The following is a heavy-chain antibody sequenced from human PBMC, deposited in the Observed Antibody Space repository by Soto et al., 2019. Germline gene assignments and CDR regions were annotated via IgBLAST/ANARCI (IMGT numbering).Heavy chain of an antibody. Sequence: SVKVSCKVSGGTFSSYRFSWVRQAPGQGLEWMGGITPVYGTPDYAQKFQGRVTVTADRSANTAYMELSRLTSEDTAVYYCARDLPSLEVRSYGMDVWGQGTTVTVSS. V-gene: IGHV1-69*06. CDR2: ITPVYGTP. CDR1: GGTFSSYR. J-gene: IGHJ6*02. D-gene: IGHD3-10*01. CDR3: ARDLPSLEVRSYGMDV.